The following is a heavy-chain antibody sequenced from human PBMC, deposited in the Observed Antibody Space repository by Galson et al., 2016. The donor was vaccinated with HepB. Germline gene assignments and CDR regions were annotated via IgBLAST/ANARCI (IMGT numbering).Heavy chain of an antibody. Sequence: SLRLSCAASAFTVSGTYMTWVRQSPGKGLEWVSLIYSGGITYYADSVKGRFSISRDISKNLLYLQMNSLRAEDTAVYYCARDYYARDWFDPWGQGTLVTVSS. V-gene: IGHV3-66*01. CDR1: AFTVSGTY. D-gene: IGHD3-10*02. CDR3: ARDYYARDWFDP. J-gene: IGHJ5*02. CDR2: IYSGGIT.